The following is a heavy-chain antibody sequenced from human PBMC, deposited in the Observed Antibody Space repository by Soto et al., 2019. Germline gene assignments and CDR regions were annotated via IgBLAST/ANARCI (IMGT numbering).Heavy chain of an antibody. Sequence: EVQLVESGGGLVQPGRSLRLSCAASGFTFDDYAMHWVRQAPGKGLEWVSGISWNSGSIGYADSVKGRFTISRDNAKNSLYLQMNSLRAEDTALYYCAKDGIRSSWGLVGWGQGTLVTVSS. J-gene: IGHJ4*02. V-gene: IGHV3-9*01. D-gene: IGHD6-13*01. CDR2: ISWNSGSI. CDR1: GFTFDDYA. CDR3: AKDGIRSSWGLVG.